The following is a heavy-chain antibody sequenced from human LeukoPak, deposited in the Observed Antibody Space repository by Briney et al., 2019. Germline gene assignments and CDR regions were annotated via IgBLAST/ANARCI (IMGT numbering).Heavy chain of an antibody. D-gene: IGHD5-18*01. V-gene: IGHV3-33*01. CDR2: IWYDGSNK. CDR3: ARDRSDTLDC. CDR1: GFIFSSYG. Sequence: GRSLRLSCAASGFIFSSYGMHWVRQAPGKGLEWVAVIWYDGSNKYYADSVKGRFTTSRDNSKNTLYLQMSSLRAEDTAVYYCARDRSDTLDCWGQGTLVTVSS. J-gene: IGHJ4*02.